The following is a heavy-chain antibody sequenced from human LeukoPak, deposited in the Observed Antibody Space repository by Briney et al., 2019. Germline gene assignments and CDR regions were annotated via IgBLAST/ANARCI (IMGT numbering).Heavy chain of an antibody. CDR1: GGSISSYY. D-gene: IGHD5-24*01. V-gene: IGHV4-4*07. CDR2: IYASGST. Sequence: PSETLSLTCTVSGGSISSYYWSWIRQPAGKGLEWIGRIYASGSTDYNPTLKSRVNISLDTSKNQFSLKLSSVTAADTAVYYCAGQFDWGQGTLVTVSS. CDR3: AGQFD. J-gene: IGHJ4*02.